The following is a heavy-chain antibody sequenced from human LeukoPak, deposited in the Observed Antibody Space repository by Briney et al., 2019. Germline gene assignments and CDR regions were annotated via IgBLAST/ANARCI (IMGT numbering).Heavy chain of an antibody. CDR1: GFTFSSYG. CDR2: IRYDGSNK. V-gene: IGHV3-30*02. J-gene: IGHJ4*02. Sequence: GGSLRLSCAASGFTFSSYGMHWVRQAPGKGLEWVAFIRYDGSNKYYADSVKGRFTISRDNSKNTLYLQMNSLRAEDTAVYYCAKDGRPSGYYLDYFDYWGQGTLVTVSS. D-gene: IGHD3-22*01. CDR3: AKDGRPSGYYLDYFDY.